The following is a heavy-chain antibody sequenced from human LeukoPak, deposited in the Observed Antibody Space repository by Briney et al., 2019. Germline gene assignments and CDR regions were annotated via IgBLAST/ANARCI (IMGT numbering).Heavy chain of an antibody. D-gene: IGHD3-10*01. CDR2: INPGGGGT. J-gene: IGHJ4*02. CDR3: ARGGGSGSGNYVYFY. V-gene: IGHV1-46*01. Sequence: ASVKVSCKASGYTFTSYYMHWVRQAPGQGLEWMGIINPGGGGTSYAQKFQGRVTMTRDTSTSTVYMELSSLTSEDTAVYFCARGGGSGSGNYVYFYWGQGTLVTVSS. CDR1: GYTFTSYY.